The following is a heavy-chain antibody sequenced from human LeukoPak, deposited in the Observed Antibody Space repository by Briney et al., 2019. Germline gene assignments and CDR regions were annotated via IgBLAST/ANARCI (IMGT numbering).Heavy chain of an antibody. CDR2: MYYGGTT. V-gene: IGHV4-39*01. J-gene: IGHJ5*02. Sequence: SETLSLTCTVSGGSISSSSHSWGWIRQPPGKGLEWIGSMYYGGTTYYNPSLKSRVTISVDASKNQFSLKLNSVTAADTAVYYCARHGSDYDILTGYSLNWFDPWGQGTLVTVSS. D-gene: IGHD3-9*01. CDR3: ARHGSDYDILTGYSLNWFDP. CDR1: GGSISSSSHS.